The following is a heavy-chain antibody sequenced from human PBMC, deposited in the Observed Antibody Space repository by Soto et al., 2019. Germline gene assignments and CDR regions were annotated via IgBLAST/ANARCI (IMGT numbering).Heavy chain of an antibody. D-gene: IGHD4-17*01. CDR1: GYTFTSYY. V-gene: IGHV1-46*01. J-gene: IGHJ4*02. Sequence: GASVKVSCKASGYTFTSYYMNWLRQAPGQGLEWMGIINPGGGSTTYAQKFQGRVTMTRDTSTSTVYMELSSLRSEDTAVYYCARTLYGDNVDYWGQGTLVTVSS. CDR2: INPGGGST. CDR3: ARTLYGDNVDY.